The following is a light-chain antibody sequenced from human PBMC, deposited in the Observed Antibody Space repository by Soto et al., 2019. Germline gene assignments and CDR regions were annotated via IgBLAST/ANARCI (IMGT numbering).Light chain of an antibody. Sequence: DIVMTQSPDSLAVSLGERATINCKSSQGVLYSSNNKNYLAWYQQKPGQPPKLLISWASTREAGVPDRFSGRGSGAYFTLTISSLEAEDVAVYYCQQHYATPQTFGQGTKVEIK. V-gene: IGKV4-1*01. CDR3: QQHYATPQT. J-gene: IGKJ1*01. CDR2: WAS. CDR1: QGVLYSSNNKNY.